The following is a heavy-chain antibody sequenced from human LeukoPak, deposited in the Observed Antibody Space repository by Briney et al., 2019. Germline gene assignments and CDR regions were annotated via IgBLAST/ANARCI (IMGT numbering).Heavy chain of an antibody. J-gene: IGHJ4*02. CDR2: IYPGDSDT. V-gene: IGHV5-51*01. Sequence: GESLKISCKGSGYSLTSYWIGWVRQMPGKGLEGMGIIYPGDSDTRYSPSFQGQVTISADKSISTAYLQWSSLKASDTATYYCARHQTTVTTFDYWGQGTLVTVSS. D-gene: IGHD4-17*01. CDR1: GYSLTSYW. CDR3: ARHQTTVTTFDY.